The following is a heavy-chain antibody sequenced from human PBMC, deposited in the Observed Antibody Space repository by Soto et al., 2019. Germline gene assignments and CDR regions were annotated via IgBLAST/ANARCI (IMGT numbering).Heavy chain of an antibody. CDR2: INPKTGVT. J-gene: IGHJ1*01. V-gene: IGHV1-2*02. CDR1: GYTITAHF. CDR3: ATDNVPYFGSV. Sequence: QVQLVQSGAEVKKPGASVKVSCKASGYTITAHFLHWVRQAPGQGLEWMGWINPKTGVTDYSRKFRGRVTMSRDTSLNTAYLQLSRLTSDDTAVYFCATDNVPYFGSVWGRGTLVTVSS. D-gene: IGHD3-10*01.